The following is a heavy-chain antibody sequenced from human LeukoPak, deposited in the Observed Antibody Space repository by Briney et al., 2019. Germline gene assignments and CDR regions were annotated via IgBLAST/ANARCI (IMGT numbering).Heavy chain of an antibody. CDR2: INWNGGST. CDR1: GFTFDDYG. Sequence: GGSLRLSCAASGFTFDDYGMSWVRQAPGKGLEWVSGINWNGGSTGYADSVKGRFTISRDNAKNSLYLQMNSLRVEDTALYHCARDRGRSGTYADAFDIWGQGTMVTVSS. V-gene: IGHV3-20*01. D-gene: IGHD3-10*01. CDR3: ARDRGRSGTYADAFDI. J-gene: IGHJ3*02.